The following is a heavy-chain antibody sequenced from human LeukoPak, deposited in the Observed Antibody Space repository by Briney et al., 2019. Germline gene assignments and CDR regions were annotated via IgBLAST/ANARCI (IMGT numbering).Heavy chain of an antibody. V-gene: IGHV3-30*04. D-gene: IGHD5-18*01. J-gene: IGHJ4*02. Sequence: SGGSLRLSCAASGFTFSSYAMHWVRQAPGKGLEWVAVISYDGSNKYYADSVKGRFTISRDNSKNTLYLQMNSLRAEDTAVYYCAKVRIQLFYFDYWGQGTLVTVSS. CDR3: AKVRIQLFYFDY. CDR2: ISYDGSNK. CDR1: GFTFSSYA.